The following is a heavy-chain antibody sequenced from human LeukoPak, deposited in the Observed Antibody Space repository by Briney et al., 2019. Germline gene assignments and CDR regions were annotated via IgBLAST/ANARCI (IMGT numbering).Heavy chain of an antibody. CDR3: ARDGDCSSDSCYFDY. D-gene: IGHD2-2*01. V-gene: IGHV4-31*03. CDR1: GGSISSSAYY. Sequence: SETLSLTCTVSGGSISSSAYYWSWIRQHPGKGLEWIGYNYYSGVTYYNPSLKSRVTISVDTSKNQFSLNLSSVTAADTAVYYCARDGDCSSDSCYFDYWGQGILVTVSS. CDR2: NYYSGVT. J-gene: IGHJ4*02.